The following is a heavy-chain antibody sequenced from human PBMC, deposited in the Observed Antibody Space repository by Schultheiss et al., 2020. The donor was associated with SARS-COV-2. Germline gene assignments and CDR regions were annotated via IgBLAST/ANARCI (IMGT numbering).Heavy chain of an antibody. D-gene: IGHD1-14*01. CDR3: ARDPDRYYYYGMDV. Sequence: ASVKVSCKASGYTFTSYDINWVRQATGQGLEWMGWMNPNSGNTGYAQKFQGRVTMTRNTSISTAYMELSSLRSEDTAVYYCARDPDRYYYYGMDVWGQGTTVTVSS. CDR1: GYTFTSYD. J-gene: IGHJ6*02. CDR2: MNPNSGNT. V-gene: IGHV1-8*01.